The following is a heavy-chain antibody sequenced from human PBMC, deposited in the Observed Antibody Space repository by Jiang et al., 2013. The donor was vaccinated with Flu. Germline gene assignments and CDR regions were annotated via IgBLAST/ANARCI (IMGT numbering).Heavy chain of an antibody. J-gene: IGHJ4*02. V-gene: IGHV1-69*01. D-gene: IGHD6-19*01. CDR1: GGTFSSYA. Sequence: GAEVKKPGSSVKVSCKASGGTFSSYAISWVRQAPGQGLEWMGGIIPIFGTANYAQKFQGRVTITADESTSTAYMELRSLRSDDTALYYCARDHEDNSGWYWGFWGQGTLVSVSS. CDR3: ARDHEDNSGWYWGF. CDR2: IIPIFGTA.